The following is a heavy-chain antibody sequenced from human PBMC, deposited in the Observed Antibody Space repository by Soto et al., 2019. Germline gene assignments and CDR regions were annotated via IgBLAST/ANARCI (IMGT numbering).Heavy chain of an antibody. D-gene: IGHD2-15*01. J-gene: IGHJ1*01. V-gene: IGHV1-18*01. CDR2: ISAHNGNT. CDR3: ASTVLDCSGGSCYFLQYFHH. Sequence: ASVKDSCKASGYTFSNYGVSLVRRAPGHGLEWVGWISAHNGNTNYAQNFQGRVTMTTDTSTSTAYMELRSLRSVDTALYHCASTVLDCSGGSCYFLQYFHHWGQGTLVTVSS. CDR1: GYTFSNYG.